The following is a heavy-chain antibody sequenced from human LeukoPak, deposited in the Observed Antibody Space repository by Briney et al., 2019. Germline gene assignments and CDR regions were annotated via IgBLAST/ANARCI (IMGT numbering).Heavy chain of an antibody. Sequence: SETLSLTCTVSGGSISSYYWSWIRQPPGKGLEWIGYIYYSGSTNYNPSLKSRVTISVDTSKNQFSLKLRSVTAADTAVYYCAGYCSSTSCSTQGGQGTLVTVSS. D-gene: IGHD2-2*01. V-gene: IGHV4-59*01. CDR3: AGYCSSTSCSTQ. CDR2: IYYSGST. J-gene: IGHJ4*02. CDR1: GGSISSYY.